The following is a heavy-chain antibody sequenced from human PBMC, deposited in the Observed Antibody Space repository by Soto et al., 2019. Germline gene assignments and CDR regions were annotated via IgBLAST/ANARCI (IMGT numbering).Heavy chain of an antibody. CDR3: AKGGAGATRAEYFQH. V-gene: IGHV3-23*01. J-gene: IGHJ1*01. D-gene: IGHD1-26*01. CDR1: GFTFSSYA. Sequence: GGSLRLSCSASGFTFSSYAMSWVRQAPGKGLEWVSAISGSGGSTYYADSVKGRFTISRDNSKNTLYLQMNSLRAEDTAVYYCAKGGAGATRAEYFQHWGQGTLVTVSS. CDR2: ISGSGGST.